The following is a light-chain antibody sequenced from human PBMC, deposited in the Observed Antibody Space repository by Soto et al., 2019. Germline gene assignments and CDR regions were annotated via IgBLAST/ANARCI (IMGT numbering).Light chain of an antibody. CDR2: LNSDGSH. CDR1: SGHNSYA. V-gene: IGLV4-69*01. CDR3: QTWSTDIRV. Sequence: QLVLTQPPSASASLGASVKLTCTLSSGHNSYAIAWHQQQPEKGPRYLMKLNSDGSHSKVDGIPDRFSGSSSGAERYLTISRIQSEDEADYYCQTWSTDIRVFGGGTKLTVL. J-gene: IGLJ3*02.